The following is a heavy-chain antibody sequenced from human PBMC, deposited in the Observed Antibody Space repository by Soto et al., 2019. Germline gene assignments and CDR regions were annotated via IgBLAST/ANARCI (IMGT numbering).Heavy chain of an antibody. Sequence: PSETLSLTCTVSGGFISSGGYYWSWIRQHPGKGLEWIGYIYYSGSTYYNPSLKSRVNISVDTSKNQFSLKLSSVTAADTAVYYCARVSGVAGTLDVNFHHWGQGTLVTVSS. J-gene: IGHJ1*01. D-gene: IGHD6-19*01. CDR2: IYYSGST. V-gene: IGHV4-31*03. CDR1: GGFISSGGYY. CDR3: ARVSGVAGTLDVNFHH.